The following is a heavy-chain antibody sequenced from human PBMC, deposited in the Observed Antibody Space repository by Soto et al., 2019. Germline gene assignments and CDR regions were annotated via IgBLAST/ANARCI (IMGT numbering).Heavy chain of an antibody. Sequence: VQPVESGGGLVKPGGSLRLSCAASGFTFSSYSMNWVRQAPGKGLEWVSSISSSSSYIYYADSVKGRITISRENAKTSLSLQMNSLRAVDTDVYDCARDGGWFEELFNYFVYWSQGTLVTVSS. V-gene: IGHV3-21*01. D-gene: IGHD3-10*01. CDR1: GFTFSSYS. CDR2: ISSSSSYI. J-gene: IGHJ4*02. CDR3: ARDGGWFEELFNYFVY.